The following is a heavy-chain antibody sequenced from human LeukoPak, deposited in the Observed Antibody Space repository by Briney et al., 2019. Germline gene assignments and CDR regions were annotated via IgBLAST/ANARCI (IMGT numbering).Heavy chain of an antibody. V-gene: IGHV4-4*07. J-gene: IGHJ4*02. CDR1: GGSMSSFY. Sequence: SETLSLMCTVSGGSMSSFYWTWIRQPAGKGLEWIGRVFSSGKTDYNPSLKGRVTMSTDTSQNHFSLKLTAVTAADAAVYYCAREGQWLGELDYWGQGILVTVSS. D-gene: IGHD3-10*01. CDR2: VFSSGKT. CDR3: AREGQWLGELDY.